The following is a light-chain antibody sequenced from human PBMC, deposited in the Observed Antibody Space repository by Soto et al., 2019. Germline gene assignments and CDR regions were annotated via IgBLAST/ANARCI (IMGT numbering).Light chain of an antibody. CDR3: HQYNSYSRT. Sequence: DIQMTQSPSTLSASVGDRVTITCRASQSISSWLAWYQQTPGKAPKLLIYDASSLESGVPSRFSGSGSGTEFTLTISSLQPDDFATYYCHQYNSYSRTFGQVTKVEI. CDR2: DAS. CDR1: QSISSW. J-gene: IGKJ1*01. V-gene: IGKV1-5*01.